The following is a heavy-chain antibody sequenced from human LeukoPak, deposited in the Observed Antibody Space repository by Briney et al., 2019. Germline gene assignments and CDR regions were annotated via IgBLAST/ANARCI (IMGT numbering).Heavy chain of an antibody. J-gene: IGHJ6*03. CDR3: ASVRYSSSSKNYYYMDV. CDR2: INPSGGST. V-gene: IGHV1-46*01. CDR1: GYTFTRYY. Sequence: GASVKVSCKASGYTFTRYYIHWVRQAPGQGLEWMGIINPSGGSTSYAQKFQGRVTMTRDMSTSTAYMELSSLRSEDTAVYYCASVRYSSSSKNYYYMDVWGKGTTVTVSS. D-gene: IGHD6-6*01.